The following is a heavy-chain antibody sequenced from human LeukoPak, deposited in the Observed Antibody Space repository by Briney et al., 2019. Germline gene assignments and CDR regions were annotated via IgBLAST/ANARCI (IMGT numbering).Heavy chain of an antibody. J-gene: IGHJ4*02. CDR3: ARGLGGSYYEGFDY. CDR1: GFTFDGYC. D-gene: IGHD1-26*01. Sequence: GGSLRLSCAASGFTFDGYCMRWVRQAPGKGLDWVSGINWNGGSTGYADSVKGRFTISRDNAKNSLYLQMSSLRAEDTALYYCARGLGGSYYEGFDYWGQGTLVTVSS. CDR2: INWNGGST. V-gene: IGHV3-20*04.